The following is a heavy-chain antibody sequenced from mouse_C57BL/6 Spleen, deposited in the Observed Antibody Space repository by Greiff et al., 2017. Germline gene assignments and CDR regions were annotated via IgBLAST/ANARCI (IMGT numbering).Heavy chain of an antibody. CDR3: ARGGYPYAMDY. J-gene: IGHJ4*01. CDR2: IYPGDGDT. Sequence: QVQLQQSGPELVKPGASVKISCKASGYAFSSSWMNWVKQRPGKGLEWIGRIYPGDGDTNYNGKFKGKATLNADKSSSTAYMQLSGLTSEDSAVYFCARGGYPYAMDYWGQGTSVTVSS. CDR1: GYAFSSSW. D-gene: IGHD2-2*01. V-gene: IGHV1-82*01.